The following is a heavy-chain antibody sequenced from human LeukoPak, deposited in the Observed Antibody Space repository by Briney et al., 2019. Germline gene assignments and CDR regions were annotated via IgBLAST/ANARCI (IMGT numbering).Heavy chain of an antibody. J-gene: IGHJ4*02. CDR3: ARGGIVGATEVDY. D-gene: IGHD1-26*01. CDR2: INPSGGST. CDR1: GYTFTSYY. Sequence: ASVTVSFTASGYTFTSYYMHWVRQAPGQGLEWMGIINPSGGSTSYAQKFQGRVTMTRDTSTSTVYMELSSLRSEDTAVYYCARGGIVGATEVDYWGQGTLVTVSS. V-gene: IGHV1-46*01.